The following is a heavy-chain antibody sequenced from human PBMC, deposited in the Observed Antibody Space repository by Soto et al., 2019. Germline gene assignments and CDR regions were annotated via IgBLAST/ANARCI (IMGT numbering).Heavy chain of an antibody. CDR1: GFTFSSYS. V-gene: IGHV3-21*04. J-gene: IGHJ6*02. CDR3: ARWGVVVPHYGMDV. CDR2: ISSSSSYI. D-gene: IGHD2-2*01. Sequence: GGSLRLSCAASGFTFSSYSMNWVRQAPGKGLEWVSSISSSSSYIYYADSVKGRFTISRDNSKNTLYLQMNSLRAEDTAVYYCARWGVVVPHYGMDVWGQGTTVTVSS.